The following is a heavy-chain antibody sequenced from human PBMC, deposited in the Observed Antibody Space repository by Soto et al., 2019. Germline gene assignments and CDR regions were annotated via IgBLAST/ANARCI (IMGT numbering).Heavy chain of an antibody. J-gene: IGHJ4*02. D-gene: IGHD2-15*01. CDR3: VSAERANCSGDTCEAYFAC. V-gene: IGHV1-18*01. CDR1: GYTFTTYG. Sequence: QVPLVQSGVEVKKPGASVMVSCKTSGYTFTTYGVSWVRQAPGLVLEWMGWTSGNNGNTNSAPKFHGRVSMTTDTSTSTAYMELRSLTSDDTAVYYCVSAERANCSGDTCEAYFACWGQGPLVIVSS. CDR2: TSGNNGNT.